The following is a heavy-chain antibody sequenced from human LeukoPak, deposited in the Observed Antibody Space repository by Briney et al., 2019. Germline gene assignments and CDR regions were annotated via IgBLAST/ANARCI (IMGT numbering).Heavy chain of an antibody. J-gene: IGHJ3*02. Sequence: PGGSLRLSCAASGFTFSSHSMNWVRQAPGKGLEWVSYISSSSSTIYYADSVKGRFTISRDNAKNSLYLQMNSLRAEDTAVYYCARLAAAVDAFDIWGQGTMVTVSS. CDR2: ISSSSSTI. V-gene: IGHV3-48*01. D-gene: IGHD6-13*01. CDR1: GFTFSSHS. CDR3: ARLAAAVDAFDI.